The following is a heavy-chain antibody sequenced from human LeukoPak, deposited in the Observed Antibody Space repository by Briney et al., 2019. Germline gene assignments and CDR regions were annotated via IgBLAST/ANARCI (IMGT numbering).Heavy chain of an antibody. Sequence: PSETLSLTCTVSGGSISSSSYYWGWVRQPPGKGLEWIGSIYYSGSTYYNPSLKSRVTISVDTSKNQFSLKLSSVTAADTAVYYCARLRYYDFWSGPGDYYMDVWGKGTTVTVSS. J-gene: IGHJ6*03. V-gene: IGHV4-39*01. CDR1: GGSISSSSYY. CDR2: IYYSGST. D-gene: IGHD3-3*01. CDR3: ARLRYYDFWSGPGDYYMDV.